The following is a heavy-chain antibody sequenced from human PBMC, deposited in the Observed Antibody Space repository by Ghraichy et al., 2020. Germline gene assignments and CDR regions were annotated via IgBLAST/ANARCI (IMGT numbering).Heavy chain of an antibody. V-gene: IGHV1-18*01. D-gene: IGHD3-9*01. J-gene: IGHJ6*02. Sequence: ASVKVSCKASGYTFTSYGISWVRQAPGQGLEWMGWISAYNGNTNYAQKLQGRVTMTTDTSTSTAYMELRSLRSDDTSVYCCATDLRGYDILTGFYYYYGMDVWGQGTTVTVSS. CDR2: ISAYNGNT. CDR3: ATDLRGYDILTGFYYYYGMDV. CDR1: GYTFTSYG.